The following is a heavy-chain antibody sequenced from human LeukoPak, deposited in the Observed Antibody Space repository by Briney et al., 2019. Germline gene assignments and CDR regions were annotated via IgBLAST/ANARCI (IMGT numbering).Heavy chain of an antibody. CDR3: ARGVRRPKYDY. V-gene: IGHV4-39*07. D-gene: IGHD1-1*01. J-gene: IGHJ4*02. Sequence: PSETLSLTCTVSGGSISSSSYYWGWIRQPPGKGLEWIGSIYYSGSTYYNPSLKSRVTISVDTSKNQFSLKLSSVTAADTAVYYCARGVRRPKYDYWGQGTLVTVSS. CDR2: IYYSGST. CDR1: GGSISSSSYY.